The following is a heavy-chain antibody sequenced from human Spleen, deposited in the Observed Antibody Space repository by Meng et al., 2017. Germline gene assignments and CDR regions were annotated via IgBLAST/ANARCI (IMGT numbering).Heavy chain of an antibody. D-gene: IGHD6-19*01. V-gene: IGHV4/OR15-8*02. CDR3: ASWIYSCGWQ. CDR1: GGSISRMDW. CDR2: IYHGGET. Sequence: GPLRGSVPVLVQPSGTRASPSVVSGGSISRMDWWSWVRQPPGKGLEWIGEIYHGGETNYNPALKSRVTIAIDKSKNQFSLKLSSVTAADTAVYYCASWIYSCGWQWGQGALVTVSS. J-gene: IGHJ4*02.